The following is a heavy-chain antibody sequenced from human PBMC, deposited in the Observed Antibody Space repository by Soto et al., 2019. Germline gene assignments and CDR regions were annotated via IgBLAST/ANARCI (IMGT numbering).Heavy chain of an antibody. CDR1: GGSISSHY. J-gene: IGHJ4*02. D-gene: IGHD6-13*01. CDR2: IQYRGST. V-gene: IGHV4-59*11. CDR3: ARGGYSSREYDF. Sequence: ETLSLTCTVSGGSISSHYWSWIRQPPGKGLEWIGYIQYRGSTNYNPSLKSRVTISVDTSKNQFSLKLSSVTAAETAVYYCARGGYSSREYDFWGQGTLVTVSS.